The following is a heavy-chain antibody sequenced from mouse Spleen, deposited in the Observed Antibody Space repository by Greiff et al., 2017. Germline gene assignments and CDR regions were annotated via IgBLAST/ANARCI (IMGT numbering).Heavy chain of an antibody. V-gene: IGHV1-82*01. CDR2: IYPGDGDT. D-gene: IGHD1-1*01. Sequence: VKLVESGPELVKPGASVKISCKASGYAFSSSWMNWVKQRPGKGLEWIGRIYPGDGDTNYNGKFKGKATLTADKSSSTAYMQLSSLTSEDSAVYFCARSRSSYWYFDVWGAGTTVTVSS. J-gene: IGHJ1*01. CDR1: GYAFSSSW. CDR3: ARSRSSYWYFDV.